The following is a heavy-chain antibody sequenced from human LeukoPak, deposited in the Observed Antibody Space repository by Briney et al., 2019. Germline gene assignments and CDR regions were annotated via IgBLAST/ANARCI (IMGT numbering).Heavy chain of an antibody. V-gene: IGHV3-21*01. CDR3: ARDPYNGAYSEGYYYYYMDV. CDR1: GITCSNYN. CDR2: ITSSSSYT. J-gene: IGHJ6*03. Sequence: GGSLRRSCAAPGITCSNYNRKWLRQAPGNDLEWISSITSSSSYTFYADSVKGRFTISRDNAKNSLYLQMNSLRVEDTAIYYCARDPYNGAYSEGYYYYYMDVWGKGTTVTVSS. D-gene: IGHD1-1*01.